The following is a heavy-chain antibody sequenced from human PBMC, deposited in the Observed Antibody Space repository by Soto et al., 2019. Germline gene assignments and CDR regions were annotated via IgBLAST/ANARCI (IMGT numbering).Heavy chain of an antibody. V-gene: IGHV3-7*01. Sequence: SLRLSCASTGFMFGTYWMSWVRQAPGKGLEWVANIKHDGNEKYYADSVKGRFTVSRDNVKNFLHLQMSSLRGDDTGVYFCVRATLSWGHYYFRGLDVWGQGTTVTVSS. CDR1: GFMFGTYW. J-gene: IGHJ6*02. CDR3: VRATLSWGHYYFRGLDV. D-gene: IGHD3-22*01. CDR2: IKHDGNEK.